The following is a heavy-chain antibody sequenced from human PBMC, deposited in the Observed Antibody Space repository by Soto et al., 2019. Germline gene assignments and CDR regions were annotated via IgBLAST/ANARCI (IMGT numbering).Heavy chain of an antibody. Sequence: SETLSLTCNVSGDSISRSLYYWGRIRQHPGKGLEWIGYIYYSGSTYYNPSLKSRVTISVDTSKNQFSLKLSSVIAADTAVYYCARVYGSGSPRFYYYGMDVWGQGTTVTVSS. D-gene: IGHD3-10*01. J-gene: IGHJ6*02. CDR2: IYYSGST. CDR3: ARVYGSGSPRFYYYGMDV. V-gene: IGHV4-30-4*08. CDR1: GDSISRSLYY.